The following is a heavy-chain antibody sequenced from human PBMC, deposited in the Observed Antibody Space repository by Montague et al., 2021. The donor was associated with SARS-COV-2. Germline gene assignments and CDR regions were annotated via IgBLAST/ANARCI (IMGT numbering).Heavy chain of an antibody. J-gene: IGHJ2*01. CDR3: ARTIVVVSAASRYFDL. Sequence: SETLSLTCSVSGGSTSNYYWTWIRQSPGKGLQWIGCIYYSGSTNYNPSLKSRVTISVDTSKTQFSLKLNSVTAADTAVYYCARTIVVVSAASRYFDLWGRGTLVTVSS. V-gene: IGHV4-59*01. CDR1: GGSTSNYY. D-gene: IGHD2-2*01. CDR2: IYYSGST.